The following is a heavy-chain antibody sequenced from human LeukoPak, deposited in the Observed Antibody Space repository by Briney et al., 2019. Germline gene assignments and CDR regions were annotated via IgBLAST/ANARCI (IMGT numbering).Heavy chain of an antibody. V-gene: IGHV1-2*06. J-gene: IGHJ4*02. D-gene: IGHD2-2*01. CDR3: AREDYYAPDY. Sequence: ASVKVSCKASGYTFTGYYMHWVRQAPGQGLEWMGRINPNTGDTNYAQEFQGRVTMTRDTPITTAYMDLNRLKSDDTAVYYCAREDYYAPDYWGQGTLVTVSS. CDR2: INPNTGDT. CDR1: GYTFTGYY.